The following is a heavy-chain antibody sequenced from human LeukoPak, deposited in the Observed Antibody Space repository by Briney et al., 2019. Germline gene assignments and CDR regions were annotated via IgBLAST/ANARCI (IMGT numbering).Heavy chain of an antibody. CDR1: GGSISSSSYY. V-gene: IGHV4-39*01. CDR2: IYYSGST. J-gene: IGHJ5*02. Sequence: PSETLSLTCTVSGGSISSSSYYWGWIRQPPGKGLEWIGSIYYSGSTYYNPSLKSRVTISVDTSKNQFSLKLSSVTAADTAVYYCARLRWELNWFDPWGQGTLVTVSS. D-gene: IGHD1-26*01. CDR3: ARLRWELNWFDP.